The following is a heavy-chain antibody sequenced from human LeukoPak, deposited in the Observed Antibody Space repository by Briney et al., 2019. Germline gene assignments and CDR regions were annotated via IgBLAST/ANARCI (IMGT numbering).Heavy chain of an antibody. D-gene: IGHD4-17*01. CDR3: ARDGATVTTWGFDP. CDR1: GFTFSTYW. J-gene: IGHJ5*02. V-gene: IGHV3-7*01. Sequence: GGSLRLSCAASGFTFSTYWMSWVRQAPGKGLEWVANIKQDGNEKYYVDSVKGRFTISRDNAKNSLYLQMNSLRAEDTAVYYCARDGATVTTWGFDPWGQGTLVTVSS. CDR2: IKQDGNEK.